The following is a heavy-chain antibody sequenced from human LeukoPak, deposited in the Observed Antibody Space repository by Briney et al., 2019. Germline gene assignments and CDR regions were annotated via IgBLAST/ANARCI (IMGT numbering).Heavy chain of an antibody. Sequence: GRSLRLSCAASGFTLSSHAIHWVRQAPGKGLEWVALISYDGNIKYYADSVKGRFTISRDNSKNTLSLQMNSLRPEDTAVYYCARAHLSSSSTDYMDVWGKGTTVTVSS. CDR1: GFTLSSHA. V-gene: IGHV3-30*04. D-gene: IGHD6-6*01. J-gene: IGHJ6*03. CDR3: ARAHLSSSSTDYMDV. CDR2: ISYDGNIK.